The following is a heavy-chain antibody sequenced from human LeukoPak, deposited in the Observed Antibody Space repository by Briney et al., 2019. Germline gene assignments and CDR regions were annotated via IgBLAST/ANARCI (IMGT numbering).Heavy chain of an antibody. CDR2: IDTTSTYM. Sequence: GGSLRLSCAASGFTFNSYSMNWVRQAPGKGLEWVSSIDTTSTYMYYADSVKGRFTISRDNAKNSLYLQMNSLRAEDTAVYYCAKGLPESLYYYMDVWGKGTTVTVSS. J-gene: IGHJ6*03. V-gene: IGHV3-21*01. CDR3: AKGLPESLYYYMDV. CDR1: GFTFNSYS.